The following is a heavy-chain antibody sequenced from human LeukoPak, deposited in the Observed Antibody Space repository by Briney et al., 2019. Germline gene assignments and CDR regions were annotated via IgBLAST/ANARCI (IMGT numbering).Heavy chain of an antibody. CDR3: ARGAVSTHGFDY. CDR1: GYTFTGHD. D-gene: IGHD5/OR15-5a*01. J-gene: IGHJ4*02. CDR2: SSGYSGNT. Sequence: ASVKVSCKTSGYTFTGHDISWVRQAPGQGLEWMGWSSGYSGNTNHAQKFQGRVTMTTDTSTSTAYMELRSLRPDDTAVYYCARGAVSTHGFDYWGQGTLVTVSS. V-gene: IGHV1-18*01.